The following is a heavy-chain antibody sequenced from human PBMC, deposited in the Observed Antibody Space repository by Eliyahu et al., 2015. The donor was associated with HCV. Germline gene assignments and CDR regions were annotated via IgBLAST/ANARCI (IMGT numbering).Heavy chain of an antibody. J-gene: IGHJ3*02. CDR1: GFPFSXYA. D-gene: IGHD3-22*01. CDR2: MSSNGGNT. CDR3: ARDRTQYPYYYDSSGSYFFGAFDI. Sequence: EVQLVESGGGLVQPGGSLXLSCAASGFPFSXYAMPWVRQXPGKGXEYVSAMSSNGGNTYYTNSVKGRFTISRDNSKNTLYLQMGSLRAEDMAVYYCARDRTQYPYYYDSSGSYFFGAFDIWGQGTMVTVSS. V-gene: IGHV3-64*01.